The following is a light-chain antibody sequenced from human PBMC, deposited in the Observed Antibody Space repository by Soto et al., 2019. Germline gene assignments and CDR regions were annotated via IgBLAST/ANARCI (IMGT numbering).Light chain of an antibody. CDR2: EVN. J-gene: IGLJ1*01. V-gene: IGLV2-14*01. CDR3: SSYSISTAYL. Sequence: QSALTQPASVSVSPGQSITISCTGTSSDVGGYDYVSWYQLHPGKAPKLMVFEVNNRPSGVSYRFSGSKSGNTASLTISGLQAEDEADYFCSSYSISTAYLFGTGTKVTVL. CDR1: SSDVGGYDY.